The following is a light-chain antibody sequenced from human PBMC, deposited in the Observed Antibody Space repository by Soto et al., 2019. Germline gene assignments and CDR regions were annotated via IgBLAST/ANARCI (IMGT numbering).Light chain of an antibody. V-gene: IGKV1-5*01. CDR1: QSISRW. CDR3: QQYNGYSTWT. Sequence: IQMTQSPSTLSASVGGRVTITCRASQSISRWLAWYQQKPGKAPKVLVWDASSLQRGVPSRFSGSGFGTEFTLTISRLQPDDFGTYYCQQYNGYSTWTFGQGTKVDIK. CDR2: DAS. J-gene: IGKJ1*01.